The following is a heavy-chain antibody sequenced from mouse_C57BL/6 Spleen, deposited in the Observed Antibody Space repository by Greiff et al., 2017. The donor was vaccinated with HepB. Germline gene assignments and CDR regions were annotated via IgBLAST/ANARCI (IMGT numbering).Heavy chain of an antibody. CDR3: ATYSNYGYAMDY. CDR1: GYAFSSSW. J-gene: IGHJ4*01. Sequence: QVQLQQSGPELVKPGASVKISCKASGYAFSSSWMNWVKQRPGKGLEWIGRIYPGDGDTNYNGKFKGKATLTADKSSSTAYMQLSSLTSEDSAVYFCATYSNYGYAMDYWGQGTSVTVSS. CDR2: IYPGDGDT. D-gene: IGHD2-5*01. V-gene: IGHV1-82*01.